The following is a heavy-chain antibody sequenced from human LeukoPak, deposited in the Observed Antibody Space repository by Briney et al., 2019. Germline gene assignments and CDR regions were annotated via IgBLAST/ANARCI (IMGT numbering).Heavy chain of an antibody. CDR2: TYYRSKWYN. J-gene: IGHJ4*02. Sequence: SQTLSLTCAISGDSVSSNSAAWNWIRQSPSRGLEWLGRTYYRSKWYNDYAVSVKSRITINPDTSKNQFSLQLNSVTPEDTAVYYCATTFAPTELPPSFLDYWGQGTLVTVSS. CDR3: ATTFAPTELPPSFLDY. D-gene: IGHD2-15*01. V-gene: IGHV6-1*01. CDR1: GDSVSSNSAA.